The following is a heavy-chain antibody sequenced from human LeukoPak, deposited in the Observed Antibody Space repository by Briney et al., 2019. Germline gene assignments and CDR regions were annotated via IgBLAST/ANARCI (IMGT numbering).Heavy chain of an antibody. CDR2: IYYSGST. J-gene: IGHJ4*02. D-gene: IGHD1-1*01. CDR1: GDSISSSSYY. Sequence: SETLSLTCTVSGDSISSSSYYWGWIHQPPGKGLEWIGSIYYSGSTYYNPSLKSRVTISVDTSKNQFSLKLSSVTAADTAVYYCATNLVQLERPYFDYWGQGTLVTVSS. V-gene: IGHV4-39*01. CDR3: ATNLVQLERPYFDY.